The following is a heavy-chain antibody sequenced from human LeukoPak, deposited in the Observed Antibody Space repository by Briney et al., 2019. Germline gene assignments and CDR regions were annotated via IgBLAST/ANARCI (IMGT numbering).Heavy chain of an antibody. Sequence: ASVKVTCKASGYTFTSYYMHWVRQAPGQGLEWMGIINPSGGSTSYAQKFQGRVTMTKDTSTSTVYMELSSLRSEDTAVYYCARAYVYSKYDFWSGYSNRPDAFDIWGQGTMVTVSS. V-gene: IGHV1-46*01. D-gene: IGHD3-3*01. CDR3: ARAYVYSKYDFWSGYSNRPDAFDI. CDR1: GYTFTSYY. CDR2: INPSGGST. J-gene: IGHJ3*02.